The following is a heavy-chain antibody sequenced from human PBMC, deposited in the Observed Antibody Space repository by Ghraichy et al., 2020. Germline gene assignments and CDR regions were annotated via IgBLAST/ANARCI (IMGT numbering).Heavy chain of an antibody. CDR1: GGSFSGYY. J-gene: IGHJ6*02. D-gene: IGHD1-26*01. Sequence: SQTLSLTCAVYGGSFSGYYWSWIRQPPGKGLEWIGEINHSGSTNYNPSLKSRVTISVDTSKNQFSLKLSSVTAADTAVYYCARDKIGSGGMDVWGQGTTVTVSS. CDR2: INHSGST. V-gene: IGHV4-34*01. CDR3: ARDKIGSGGMDV.